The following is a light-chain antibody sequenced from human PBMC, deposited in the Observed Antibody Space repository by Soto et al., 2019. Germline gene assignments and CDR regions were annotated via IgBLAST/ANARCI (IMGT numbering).Light chain of an antibody. CDR3: SSKKDSRNLFV. J-gene: IGLJ1*01. CDR1: SSDVGAYNY. V-gene: IGLV2-14*01. Sequence: QSALTQPASVSGSPGQSITISCTGTSSDVGAYNYVSWYQHHPGKVPKLLIYEVTNRPSGVSDRFSGSKSGNTASLTISGLQAGDEADYYCSSKKDSRNLFVFGTGTKLTVL. CDR2: EVT.